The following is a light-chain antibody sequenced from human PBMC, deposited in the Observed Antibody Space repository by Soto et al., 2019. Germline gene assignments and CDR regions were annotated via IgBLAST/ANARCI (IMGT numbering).Light chain of an antibody. CDR3: MQSSNYVWT. CDR1: QNNNTW. J-gene: IGKJ1*01. V-gene: IGKV1-5*03. Sequence: DIQMTQSPSTLSASVGDRVTITCRASQNNNTWLSWYHQTPGEPPKLLIFKASRLQSGVPSRFSGGGSATRFTLTTNGLQPDDFGTYYCMQSSNYVWTFGQGTKVEVK. CDR2: KAS.